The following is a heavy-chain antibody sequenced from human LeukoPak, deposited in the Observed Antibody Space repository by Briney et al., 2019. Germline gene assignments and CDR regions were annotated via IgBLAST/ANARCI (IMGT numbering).Heavy chain of an antibody. CDR1: GYSISSGYY. J-gene: IGHJ4*02. Sequence: SETLSLTCTVSGYSISSGYYWGWIRQPPGKGLEWIRSIYHSGSTYYNPSLKSRVTISVDTSKNQFSLKLSSVTAADTAVYYCARVAPFDYWGQGTLVTVSS. V-gene: IGHV4-38-2*02. CDR3: ARVAPFDY. CDR2: IYHSGST.